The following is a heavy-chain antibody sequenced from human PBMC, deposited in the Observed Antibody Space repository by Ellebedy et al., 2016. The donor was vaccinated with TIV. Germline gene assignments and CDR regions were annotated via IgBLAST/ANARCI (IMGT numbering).Heavy chain of an antibody. J-gene: IGHJ1*01. V-gene: IGHV1-18*01. CDR3: ARGGQPRYYDSSGAPEDFQH. Sequence: AASVKVSCKASGYTFTSYGISWVRQAPGQGLEWMGWISAYNGNTNYAQKLQGRVTMTTDTSTSTAYMELRSLRSDDTAVYYCARGGQPRYYDSSGAPEDFQHWGQGTLVTVSS. D-gene: IGHD3-22*01. CDR2: ISAYNGNT. CDR1: GYTFTSYG.